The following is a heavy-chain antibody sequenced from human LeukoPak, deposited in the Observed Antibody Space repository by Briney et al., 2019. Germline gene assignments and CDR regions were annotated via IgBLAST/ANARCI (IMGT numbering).Heavy chain of an antibody. Sequence: SETLSLTCTVSGDSIRIYYWSWIRQTAGKGLEWIGHIYTSGSTTYNPSLKSRVTMSLDTSKNQFSLKLSSVTAADTAVYYCARLPSRGLDYFERWGQGTLVTVSS. CDR1: GDSIRIYY. J-gene: IGHJ5*02. V-gene: IGHV4-4*07. D-gene: IGHD3/OR15-3a*01. CDR2: IYTSGST. CDR3: ARLPSRGLDYFER.